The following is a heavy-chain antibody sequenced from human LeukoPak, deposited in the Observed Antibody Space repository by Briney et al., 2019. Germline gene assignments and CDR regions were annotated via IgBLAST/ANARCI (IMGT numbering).Heavy chain of an antibody. CDR2: ISSSSSYI. CDR3: AREDSSGWCPMDV. Sequence: GGSLRLSCAASGFTFSSYSMNWVRQAPGKGLEWVSSISSSSSYIYYADSVKGRFTISRDNAKNSLYLQMNSLRAEDTAVYYCAREDSSGWCPMDVWGKGTTVTVSS. CDR1: GFTFSSYS. J-gene: IGHJ6*04. V-gene: IGHV3-21*01. D-gene: IGHD6-19*01.